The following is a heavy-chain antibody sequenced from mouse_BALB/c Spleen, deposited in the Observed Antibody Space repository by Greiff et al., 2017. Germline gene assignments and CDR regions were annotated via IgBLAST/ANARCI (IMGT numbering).Heavy chain of an antibody. Sequence: EVHLVESGGGLVQPGGSLRLSCATSGFTFTDYYMSWVRQPPGKALEWLGFIRNKANGYTTEYSASVKGRFTISRDNSQSILYLQMNTLRAEDSATYYCARDNWDDAMDYWGQGTSVTVSS. CDR2: IRNKANGYTT. CDR1: GFTFTDYY. D-gene: IGHD4-1*01. V-gene: IGHV7-3*02. J-gene: IGHJ4*01. CDR3: ARDNWDDAMDY.